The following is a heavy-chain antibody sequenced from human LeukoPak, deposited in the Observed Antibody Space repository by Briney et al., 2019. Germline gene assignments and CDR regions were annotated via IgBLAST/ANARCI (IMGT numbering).Heavy chain of an antibody. Sequence: SVKVSCKASGGTFSSYAISWMRQAPGQGLEWMGGIIPIFGTANYAQKFQGRVTITTDESTSTAYMELSSLRSEDTAVYYCARSPLSIAARNYYMDVWGKGTTVTVSS. D-gene: IGHD6-6*01. CDR2: IIPIFGTA. J-gene: IGHJ6*03. CDR1: GGTFSSYA. CDR3: ARSPLSIAARNYYMDV. V-gene: IGHV1-69*05.